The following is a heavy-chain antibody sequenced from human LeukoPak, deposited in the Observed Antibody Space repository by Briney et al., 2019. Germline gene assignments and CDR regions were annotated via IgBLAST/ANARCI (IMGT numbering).Heavy chain of an antibody. J-gene: IGHJ3*02. Sequence: GESLKISCQGFEYSFTSYWIAWVRQMPGKGLEWMGIIYPGDSDTRHSPSFQGQVTISADKSISTAYLQWSSLKASDTAMYYCARHPGIAVADAAFDIWGQGTMVTVSS. D-gene: IGHD6-19*01. CDR3: ARHPGIAVADAAFDI. CDR1: EYSFTSYW. V-gene: IGHV5-51*01. CDR2: IYPGDSDT.